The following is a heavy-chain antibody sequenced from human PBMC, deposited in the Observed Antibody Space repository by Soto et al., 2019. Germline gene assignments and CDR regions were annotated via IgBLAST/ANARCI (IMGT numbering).Heavy chain of an antibody. Sequence: GASVKVSCKASGYTFSNNYIQWVRQAPGQGLEWMGIINPSGGRTSYAQKFQGRVTMTRDTSTSTVYMELSSLRSEDTAMYYCTRSKYMDVWGKGTTVTVSS. V-gene: IGHV1-46*03. J-gene: IGHJ6*03. CDR2: INPSGGRT. CDR1: GYTFSNNY. CDR3: TRSKYMDV.